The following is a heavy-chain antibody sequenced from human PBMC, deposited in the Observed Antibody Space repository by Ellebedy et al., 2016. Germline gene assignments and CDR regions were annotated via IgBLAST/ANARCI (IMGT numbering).Heavy chain of an antibody. CDR2: IIPIFGTA. V-gene: IGHV1-69*13. CDR3: ARDLPGEDYYYYGMDV. J-gene: IGHJ6*02. CDR1: GGTFSSYA. Sequence: ASVKVSCKASGGTFSSYAISWARQAPGQGLEWMGGIIPIFGTANYAQKFQGRVTITADESTSTAYMELSSLRSEDTAVYYCARDLPGEDYYYYGMDVWGQGTTVTVSS. D-gene: IGHD3-16*01.